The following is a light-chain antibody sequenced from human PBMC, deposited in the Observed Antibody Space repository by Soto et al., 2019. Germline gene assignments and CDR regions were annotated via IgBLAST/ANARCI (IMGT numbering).Light chain of an antibody. CDR2: LNN. J-gene: IGLJ2*01. CDR1: SSNIGSET. V-gene: IGLV1-44*01. CDR3: ATWEYSLKRVV. Sequence: QSVLTQPPSASGTPGQRVTISCSGSSSNIGSETLNWYQHLPGTAPKLLIYLNNQRPSGFPDRFSGSKSDTSASLAISGLQSEDEADYYYATWEYSLKRVVFGGGTQLTVL.